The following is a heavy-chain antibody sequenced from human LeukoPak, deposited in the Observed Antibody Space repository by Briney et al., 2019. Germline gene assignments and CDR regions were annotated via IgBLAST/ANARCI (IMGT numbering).Heavy chain of an antibody. CDR2: ISSSSSYI. D-gene: IGHD7-27*01. J-gene: IGHJ4*02. CDR1: GFTFSSYS. Sequence: GGSLRLSCAASGFTFSSYSMNWVRQAPGKGLEGVSSISSSSSYIYYADSVKGRFTISRDNAKNSLYLQMNSLRAEDTAVYYCARDKPGEGDYWGQGTLVTVSS. CDR3: ARDKPGEGDY. V-gene: IGHV3-21*01.